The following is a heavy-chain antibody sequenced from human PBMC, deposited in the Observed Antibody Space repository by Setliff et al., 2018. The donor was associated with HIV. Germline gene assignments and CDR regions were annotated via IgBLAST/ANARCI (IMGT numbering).Heavy chain of an antibody. CDR2: INPSGGST. CDR3: ARGINMVRGVIDYYYYMDV. Sequence: AASVKVSCKASGYTFTSYYMHWVRQAPGQGLEWMGIINPSGGSTNYAQRFQGTVTMTRDTSTSTVYMELSSLSSEDTAVYYCARGINMVRGVIDYYYYMDVWGKGTTVTVSS. J-gene: IGHJ6*03. D-gene: IGHD3-10*01. CDR1: GYTFTSYY. V-gene: IGHV1-46*01.